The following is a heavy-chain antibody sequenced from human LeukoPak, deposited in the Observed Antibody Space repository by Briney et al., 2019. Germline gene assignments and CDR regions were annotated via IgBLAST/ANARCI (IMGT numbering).Heavy chain of an antibody. D-gene: IGHD6-6*01. CDR1: GGSISSSNW. CDR3: AQFSSHSDRLADY. V-gene: IGHV4-4*02. CDR2: VYQSGST. J-gene: IGHJ4*02. Sequence: SETLSLTGAVSGGSISSSNWWRWVRQPPGKGLEWIGDVYQSGSTNFNPSLKSRVSMSVDKSKNQFSLNLSSVTAADTAVYYCAQFSSHSDRLADYWGQGTLVTVSS.